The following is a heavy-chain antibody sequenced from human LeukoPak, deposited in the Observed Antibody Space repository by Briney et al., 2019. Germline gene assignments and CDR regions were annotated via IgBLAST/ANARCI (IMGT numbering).Heavy chain of an antibody. CDR2: IYYSGST. CDR1: GGSISSSGYY. J-gene: IGHJ5*02. CDR3: ARHEYSGSYYGLSWFDP. D-gene: IGHD1-26*01. Sequence: SETLSLTCTVSGGSISSSGYYWGWIRQPPGKGPEWIASIYYSGSTYYNPSLKSRVTISVDTSKNQLSLKLSSLTAADTAVYYCARHEYSGSYYGLSWFDPWGQGTLVTVSS. V-gene: IGHV4-39*01.